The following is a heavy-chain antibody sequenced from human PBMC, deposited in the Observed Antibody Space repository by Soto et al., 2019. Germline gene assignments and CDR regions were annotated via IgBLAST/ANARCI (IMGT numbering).Heavy chain of an antibody. CDR2: IYYRGNT. D-gene: IGHD2-15*01. Sequence: PSETLSLTCTVSGGSISSSSYYWGWIRQPPGKGLEWIGSIYYRGNTYYNPSLKSRVTISVDTSKNQFSLKLSSVTAADTAVYYCARDGGGYCSGGSCQDDYWGQGTLVTVSS. J-gene: IGHJ4*02. CDR3: ARDGGGYCSGGSCQDDY. CDR1: GGSISSSSYY. V-gene: IGHV4-39*02.